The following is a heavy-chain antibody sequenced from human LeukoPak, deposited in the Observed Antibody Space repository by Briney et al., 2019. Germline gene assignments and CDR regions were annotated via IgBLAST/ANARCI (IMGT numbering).Heavy chain of an antibody. CDR2: INHSGST. Sequence: KPSETLSLTCAVYGGSFSGYYWSWIRQAPGKGLEWIGEINHSGSTNYNPSLKSRVTISVDTSKNQFSLKLSSVTAADTAVYYCARVLFGYYFPWGQGTLVTVSS. CDR1: GGSFSGYY. D-gene: IGHD3-22*01. V-gene: IGHV4-34*01. CDR3: ARVLFGYYFP. J-gene: IGHJ5*02.